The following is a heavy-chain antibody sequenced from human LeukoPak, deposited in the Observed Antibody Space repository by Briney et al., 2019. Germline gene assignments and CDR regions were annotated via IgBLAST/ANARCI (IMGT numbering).Heavy chain of an antibody. CDR1: GGTFSSYA. Sequence: SVTVSCKASGGTFSSYAISWVRQAPGQGLEWMGGIIPIFGTANYAQKFQGRVTITTDESTSTAYMELSSLRSEDTAVYYCASSLLPEQDLVGATTFDYWGQGTLVTVSS. D-gene: IGHD1-26*01. J-gene: IGHJ4*02. CDR2: IIPIFGTA. CDR3: ASSLLPEQDLVGATTFDY. V-gene: IGHV1-69*05.